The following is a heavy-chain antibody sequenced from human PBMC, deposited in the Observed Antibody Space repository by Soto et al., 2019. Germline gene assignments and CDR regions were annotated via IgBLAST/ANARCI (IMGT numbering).Heavy chain of an antibody. J-gene: IGHJ5*02. D-gene: IGHD2-2*01. CDR3: AKRVVVPAAISEAPFDP. V-gene: IGHV3-21*04. Sequence: GGSLRLSCGASGFTFSSYSMNWVRQAPGKGLEWVSSISSSSSYIYYADSVKGRFTISRDNAKNTLYLQMNSLRAEDTAVYYCAKRVVVPAAISEAPFDPWGQGTLVTVSS. CDR2: ISSSSSYI. CDR1: GFTFSSYS.